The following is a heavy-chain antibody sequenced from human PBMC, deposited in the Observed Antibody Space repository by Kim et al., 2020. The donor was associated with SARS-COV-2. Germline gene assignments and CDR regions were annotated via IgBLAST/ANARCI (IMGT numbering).Heavy chain of an antibody. V-gene: IGHV3-53*01. CDR3: ARDRRTTVVAGLPARYYYYGMDV. CDR2: IYSGGST. J-gene: IGHJ6*02. D-gene: IGHD2-15*01. CDR1: GFTVSSNY. Sequence: GGSLRLSCAASGFTVSSNYMSWVRQAPGKGLEWVSVIYSGGSTYYADSVKGRFTISRDNSKNTLYLQMNSLRAEDTAVYYCARDRRTTVVAGLPARYYYYGMDVWGQGTTVTVSS.